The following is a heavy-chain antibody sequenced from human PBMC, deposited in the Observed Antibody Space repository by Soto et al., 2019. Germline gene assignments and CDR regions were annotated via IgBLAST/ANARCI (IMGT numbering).Heavy chain of an antibody. Sequence: PGGSLRLSCAASGFTFSDYYMSWIRQAPGKGLEWVSYISSGGSTTYYADSVKGRFTISRDNAKNTLYLQMNSLRAEDTAVYYCAKDSYGYDSSGYYPQLDYWGQGTLVTVSS. D-gene: IGHD3-22*01. CDR2: ISSGGSTT. J-gene: IGHJ4*02. CDR1: GFTFSDYY. V-gene: IGHV3-11*01. CDR3: AKDSYGYDSSGYYPQLDY.